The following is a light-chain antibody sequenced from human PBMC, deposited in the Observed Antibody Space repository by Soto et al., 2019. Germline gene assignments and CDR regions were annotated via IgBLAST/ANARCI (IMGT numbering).Light chain of an antibody. Sequence: DIVMTQSPLSLPVTPGEPASISCRSSLSLLHSNGYNYLDWYLQKPGQSPQLLIYLGSNRSSGVPHRFSGSGSGTDFTLKISRVAAEDVGVYYCMQALQTRWTFGQGTKVEIK. J-gene: IGKJ1*01. CDR3: MQALQTRWT. CDR1: LSLLHSNGYNY. CDR2: LGS. V-gene: IGKV2-28*01.